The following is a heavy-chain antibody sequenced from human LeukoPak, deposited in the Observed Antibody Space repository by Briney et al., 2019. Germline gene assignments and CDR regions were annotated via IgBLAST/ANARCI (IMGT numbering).Heavy chain of an antibody. CDR2: INPSDSSP. Sequence: ASVKVSCRASGYTFTIYYIHWVRQAPGLGLEWMGMINPSDSSPTYAQKFQGRVTMTRDTSTSTVYMELSSLRSEDTAVYYCTRSRWFDFWGQGTLATVSS. CDR3: TRSRWFDF. CDR1: GYTFTIYY. D-gene: IGHD4-23*01. J-gene: IGHJ4*02. V-gene: IGHV1-46*01.